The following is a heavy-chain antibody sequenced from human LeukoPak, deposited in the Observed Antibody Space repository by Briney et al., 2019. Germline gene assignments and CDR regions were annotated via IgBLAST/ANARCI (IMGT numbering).Heavy chain of an antibody. Sequence: GGSLRLSCAASGFIFSSYAMSWVRQAPGKGLEWVSTISGSGGSTYYADSVKGRFTISRDNSKNTVYLQMNSLRAEDTAVYYCAKEKGSYGDPFDYWGQGALVTVSS. V-gene: IGHV3-23*01. CDR1: GFIFSSYA. D-gene: IGHD4-17*01. CDR2: ISGSGGST. J-gene: IGHJ4*02. CDR3: AKEKGSYGDPFDY.